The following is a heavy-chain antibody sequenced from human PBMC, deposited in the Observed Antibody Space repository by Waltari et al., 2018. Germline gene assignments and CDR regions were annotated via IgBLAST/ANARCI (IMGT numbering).Heavy chain of an antibody. Sequence: QVQLVESGGGVVQPGRSLRLSCVGSRFTFSKYGMHWVRQAPGKGVEWVAVIRYDGATNYYIDSVKGRFTISRDNSKNTMYLQMNSLRAEDTAVYFCARDDVGDTSASLDCWGQGTPVTVST. J-gene: IGHJ4*02. CDR3: ARDDVGDTSASLDC. CDR2: IRYDGATN. D-gene: IGHD1-26*01. CDR1: RFTFSKYG. V-gene: IGHV3-33*01.